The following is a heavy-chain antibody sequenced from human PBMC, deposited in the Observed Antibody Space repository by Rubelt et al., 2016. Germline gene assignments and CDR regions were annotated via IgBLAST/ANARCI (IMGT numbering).Heavy chain of an antibody. CDR3: AKDSGEMATINPVDY. V-gene: IGHV3-23*01. CDR1: RFTFSSYA. Sequence: EVQLLESGGGLVQPGGSLRLSCVASRFTFSSYAMSWVRQAPGKGLEWVSGISGSGGSTYYADSVKGRFTISRDNSKNTLYLQMNSLRAEDTAVYYCAKDSGEMATINPVDYWGQGTLVTVSS. D-gene: IGHD5-24*01. CDR2: ISGSGGST. J-gene: IGHJ4*02.